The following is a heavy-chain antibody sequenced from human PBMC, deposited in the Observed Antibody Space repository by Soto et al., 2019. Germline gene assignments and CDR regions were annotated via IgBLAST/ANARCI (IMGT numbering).Heavy chain of an antibody. J-gene: IGHJ6*02. Sequence: SKTLSLTCAVYGGSFSGYYWSWIRQPPGKGLEWIGEINHSGSTNYNPSLKSRVTISVDTSKNQFSLKLSSVTAADTAVYYCARAPRRWLVRYYYGMDVWGQGTTVTVCS. V-gene: IGHV4-34*01. CDR3: ARAPRRWLVRYYYGMDV. D-gene: IGHD6-19*01. CDR2: INHSGST. CDR1: GGSFSGYY.